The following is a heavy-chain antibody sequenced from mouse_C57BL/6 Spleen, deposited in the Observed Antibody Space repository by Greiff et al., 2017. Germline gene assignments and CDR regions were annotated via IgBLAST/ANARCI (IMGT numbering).Heavy chain of an antibody. CDR1: GYTFTSYW. D-gene: IGHD2-1*01. CDR3: ARSLYGNYRYFDV. Sequence: QVQLQQPGAELVLPGASVKLSCKASGYTFTSYWMHWVKQRPGQGLEWIGEIDPSDSYTNSNQKFKGKSTLTVDKSSSPAYMQLSSLTSEDSAVYYCARSLYGNYRYFDVWGTGTTVTVSS. V-gene: IGHV1-69*01. CDR2: IDPSDSYT. J-gene: IGHJ1*03.